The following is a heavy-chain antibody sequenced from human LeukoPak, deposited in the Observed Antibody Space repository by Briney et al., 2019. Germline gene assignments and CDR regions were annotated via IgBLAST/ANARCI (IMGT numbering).Heavy chain of an antibody. CDR2: IHYSGST. Sequence: SETLSLTCTVSGGSISSYYWSWIRQPPGKGLEWIGYIHYSGSTNYNPSLRSRVTISVDTSKKQFSLKLRSVTAADTAVYYCARTEESGYNYDYFGYYYYMDVWGKGTTVTVSS. CDR1: GGSISSYY. CDR3: ARTEESGYNYDYFGYYYYMDV. D-gene: IGHD5-18*01. J-gene: IGHJ6*03. V-gene: IGHV4-59*01.